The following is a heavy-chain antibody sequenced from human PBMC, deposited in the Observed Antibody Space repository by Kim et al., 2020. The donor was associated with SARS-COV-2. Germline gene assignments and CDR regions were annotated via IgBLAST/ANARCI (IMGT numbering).Heavy chain of an antibody. Sequence: QKFQGRVPMTRDTSTSTVYMELSSLRSEDTAVYYCARDRNGDYEYGMDVWGQGTTVTVSS. CDR3: ARDRNGDYEYGMDV. J-gene: IGHJ6*02. V-gene: IGHV1-46*01. D-gene: IGHD1-1*01.